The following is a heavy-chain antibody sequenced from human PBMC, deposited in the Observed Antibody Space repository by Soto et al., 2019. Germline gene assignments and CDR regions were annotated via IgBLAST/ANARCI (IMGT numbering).Heavy chain of an antibody. J-gene: IGHJ4*02. CDR1: GFTFSSYA. Sequence: GGSLRLSCAASGFTFSSYAMSWVRQAPGKGLEWVSAISGSGGSTYYADSVKGRFTISRDHSKNNLYLQMNSLRAEDTAVYYCATLYDSSGYLGYWGQGTLVTVSS. D-gene: IGHD3-22*01. CDR2: ISGSGGST. V-gene: IGHV3-23*01. CDR3: ATLYDSSGYLGY.